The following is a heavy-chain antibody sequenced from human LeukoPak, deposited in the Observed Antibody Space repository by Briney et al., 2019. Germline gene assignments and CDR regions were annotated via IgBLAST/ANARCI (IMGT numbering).Heavy chain of an antibody. J-gene: IGHJ5*02. CDR3: AKDYFVSASRRGNWFDP. V-gene: IGHV3-23*01. CDR2: ISGSGGST. CDR1: GFNFSSDA. D-gene: IGHD2-2*01. Sequence: PGGSLRLSCAAPGFNFSSDAMSWVRQAPGKGLEWVSGISGSGGSTDYADSVKGRFTISRDNSKNTLHLQMNSLRVEDTAVYYCAKDYFVSASRRGNWFDPWGQGTLVTVSS.